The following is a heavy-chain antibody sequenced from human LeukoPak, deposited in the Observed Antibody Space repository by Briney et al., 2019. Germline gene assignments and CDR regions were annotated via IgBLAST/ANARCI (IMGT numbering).Heavy chain of an antibody. CDR3: ASGDYHKTCGPSY. V-gene: IGHV3-48*02. CDR2: ISSSSGTI. D-gene: IGHD2-21*01. CDR1: GFTFSTYT. J-gene: IGHJ4*02. Sequence: GGSLRLSCAASGFTFSTYTMIWVRQAPGKGLEWIAYISSSSGTIHYADSVKGRFTISRDNAKNSLYLQMNSLRDEDTAVYYCASGDYHKTCGPSYWGQGTLVTVSS.